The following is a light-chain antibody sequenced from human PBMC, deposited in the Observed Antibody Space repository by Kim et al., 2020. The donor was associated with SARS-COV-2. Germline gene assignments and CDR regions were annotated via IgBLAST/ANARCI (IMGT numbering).Light chain of an antibody. CDR2: HAS. CDR3: QQLKSYPRT. Sequence: IQLTQSPSSLSASVGDRVTITCRASQGFGSYLAWYQQKPGKAPLLLIYHASTLQSGVPSRFSGSGSGTDFTLTISSLQPEDFATYYCQQLKSYPRTFGQGTKVDIK. J-gene: IGKJ1*01. V-gene: IGKV1-9*01. CDR1: QGFGSY.